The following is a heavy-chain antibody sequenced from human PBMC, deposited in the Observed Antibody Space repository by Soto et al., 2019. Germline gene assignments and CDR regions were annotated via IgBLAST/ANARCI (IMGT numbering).Heavy chain of an antibody. CDR3: AKVRGATIKGYYFDY. Sequence: EVQLLESGGGLVQPGGSLRLSCAASGFTFSSYAMSWVRQAPGKGLEWVSAISGSGGSTYYADSVKGRFTISRDNSKNTLYLQMNSLRAEDTAVYYYAKVRGATIKGYYFDYWGQGTLVTVSS. CDR1: GFTFSSYA. V-gene: IGHV3-23*01. D-gene: IGHD5-12*01. CDR2: ISGSGGST. J-gene: IGHJ4*02.